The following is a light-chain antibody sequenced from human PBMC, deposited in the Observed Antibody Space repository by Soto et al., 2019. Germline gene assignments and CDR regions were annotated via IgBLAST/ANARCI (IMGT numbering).Light chain of an antibody. Sequence: QSALTQPASVSGSPGQSITISCTGSNSDVGAYNYVSWYQQHPGKAPKLIIYEVNNRPSGVSYRFSGSKSGNTASLTISGLQADDEAEYYCASYTISSTRVFGGGTKLTVL. V-gene: IGLV2-14*01. CDR2: EVN. CDR3: ASYTISSTRV. J-gene: IGLJ3*02. CDR1: NSDVGAYNY.